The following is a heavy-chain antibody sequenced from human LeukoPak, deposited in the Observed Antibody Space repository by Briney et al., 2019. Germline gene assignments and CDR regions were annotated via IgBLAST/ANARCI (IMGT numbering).Heavy chain of an antibody. D-gene: IGHD6-13*01. CDR3: ARTIAAAGTLDFDY. V-gene: IGHV3-21*01. CDR1: GFTFSSYS. J-gene: IGHJ4*02. Sequence: GGSLRLSCAASGFTFSSYSMNWVRQAPGKGLEWVSSISSSSSYIYYADSVKGRFTISRDNAKNSLYLQMNSLRAEDTAVYYCARTIAAAGTLDFDYWGQGTLVTVSP. CDR2: ISSSSSYI.